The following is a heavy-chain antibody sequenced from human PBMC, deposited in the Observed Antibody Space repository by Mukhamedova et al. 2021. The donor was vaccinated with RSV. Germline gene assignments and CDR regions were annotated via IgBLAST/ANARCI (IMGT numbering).Heavy chain of an antibody. D-gene: IGHD6-13*01. V-gene: IGHV4-59*09. Sequence: GSTNHNPSLKGRVTMSIDTSKNEFSLRLSSVTAVDTAVYYCAKGQMSAAVPIDYWGQGTLVTVSS. J-gene: IGHJ4*02. CDR2: GST. CDR3: AKGQMSAAVPIDY.